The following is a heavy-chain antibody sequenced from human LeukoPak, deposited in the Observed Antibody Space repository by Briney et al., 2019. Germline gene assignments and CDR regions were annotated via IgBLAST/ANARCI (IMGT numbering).Heavy chain of an antibody. Sequence: PGGSLRLSCAASGFTFSNYGMHWVRQAPGKGLEWVAVISFDGNLRYYTDSVKGRFTISRDNSRNTLFLQMNSLRPEDTALYYCAKEGTVQIGTWYDNWGQGTLVTVSS. CDR1: GFTFSNYG. V-gene: IGHV3-30*18. CDR2: ISFDGNLR. D-gene: IGHD6-13*01. CDR3: AKEGTVQIGTWYDN. J-gene: IGHJ4*02.